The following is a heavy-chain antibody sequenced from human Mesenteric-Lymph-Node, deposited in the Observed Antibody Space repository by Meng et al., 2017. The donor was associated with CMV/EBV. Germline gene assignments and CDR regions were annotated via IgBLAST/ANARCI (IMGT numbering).Heavy chain of an antibody. CDR3: AKKYQLLYQYFQH. V-gene: IGHV3-30*02. D-gene: IGHD2-2*02. Sequence: GGSLRLSCAASGFTFSSYSMNWVRQAPGKGLEWVAFIRYDGSNKYYADSVKGRFTISRDNSKNTLYLQMNSLRAEDTAVYYCAKKYQLLYQYFQHWGQGALVTVSS. J-gene: IGHJ1*01. CDR1: GFTFSSYS. CDR2: IRYDGSNK.